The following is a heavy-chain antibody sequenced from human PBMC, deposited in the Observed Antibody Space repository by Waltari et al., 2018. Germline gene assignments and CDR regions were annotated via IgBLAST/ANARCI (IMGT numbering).Heavy chain of an antibody. V-gene: IGHV3-48*01. CDR1: GFIFGNYP. D-gene: IGHD1-26*01. J-gene: IGHJ5*01. CDR3: ARDRSPGWEPLDS. CDR2: ISSASNTI. Sequence: EVQLVESGGGLVQRGGSLRLSCEASGFIFGNYPMNWVRQAPGKGLEWIAYISSASNTIYYADSVKGRFAISRDNAKNAVYLQMNGLRGEDTAVYYCARDRSPGWEPLDSWGLGALVTVSS.